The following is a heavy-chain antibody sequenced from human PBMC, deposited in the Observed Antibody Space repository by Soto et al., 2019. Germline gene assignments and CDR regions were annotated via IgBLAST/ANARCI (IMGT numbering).Heavy chain of an antibody. J-gene: IGHJ5*02. CDR2: ISSSSSTI. Sequence: EVQLVESGGGLVQPGGSLRLSCAASGFTFSSYSMNWVRQAPGKGLEWVSDISSSSSTIYYADSVKGRFTISRDNAKNSLYLQMNSLRAEDTAVYYCAREGGDLNWFDPWGQGTLVTVSS. CDR3: AREGGDLNWFDP. CDR1: GFTFSSYS. D-gene: IGHD4-17*01. V-gene: IGHV3-48*01.